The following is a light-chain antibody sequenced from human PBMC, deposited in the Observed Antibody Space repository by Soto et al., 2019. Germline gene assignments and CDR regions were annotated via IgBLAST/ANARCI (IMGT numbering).Light chain of an antibody. Sequence: DIQMTQSPSSLSASVGDRVTITCQARQDISKYLNWYQQKPGKAPKLLIYDASNLETGVPSRFSGRGSGTAFTVTISSLQPEDVATYYCQQYDSLPPLFTFGPGTKVAIK. CDR3: QQYDSLPPLFT. J-gene: IGKJ3*01. CDR2: DAS. CDR1: QDISKY. V-gene: IGKV1-33*01.